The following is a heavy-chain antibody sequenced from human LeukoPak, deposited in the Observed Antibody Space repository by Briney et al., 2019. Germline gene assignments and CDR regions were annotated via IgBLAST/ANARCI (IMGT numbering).Heavy chain of an antibody. CDR2: ISGSGGST. D-gene: IGHD5-12*01. CDR1: GFTFSSYA. Sequence: GGSLRLSCAASGFTFSSYAMSWVRQAPGKGLEWVSAISGSGGSTYYADSVKGRFTISRDNSKYTLYLQMNSLRAEDTAVYYCAKDYSGYDLTSAFDIWGQGTMVTVSS. CDR3: AKDYSGYDLTSAFDI. J-gene: IGHJ3*02. V-gene: IGHV3-23*01.